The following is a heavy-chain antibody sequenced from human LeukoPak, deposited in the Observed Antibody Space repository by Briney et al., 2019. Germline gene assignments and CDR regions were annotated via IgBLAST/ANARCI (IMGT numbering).Heavy chain of an antibody. CDR1: GGSISSSSYY. J-gene: IGHJ5*02. D-gene: IGHD6-13*01. V-gene: IGHV4-39*01. CDR2: IYYSGST. CDR3: VRQGIAAAGTGDWFDP. Sequence: SETLSLTCTVSGGSISSSSYYWSWIRQPPGKGLEWIGSIYYSGSTYYNPSLKSRVTISVDTSKNQFSLKLSSVTAADTAVYYCVRQGIAAAGTGDWFDPWGQGTLVTVSS.